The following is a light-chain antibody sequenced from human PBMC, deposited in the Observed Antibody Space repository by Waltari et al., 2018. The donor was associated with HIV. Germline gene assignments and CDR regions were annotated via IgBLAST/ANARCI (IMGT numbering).Light chain of an antibody. CDR1: SGSIASNY. CDR2: EHN. Sequence: NFMVTQPHSVSESPGKTVTISCPRSSGSIASNYVQWYHQPPGSATTTVIYEHNQTPAGVAARSSGSIGTSSYPATLAFSGLETEDEAGEYWQSCESGIGVFGGGTKLTVL. CDR3: QSCESGIGV. J-gene: IGLJ3*02. V-gene: IGLV6-57*04.